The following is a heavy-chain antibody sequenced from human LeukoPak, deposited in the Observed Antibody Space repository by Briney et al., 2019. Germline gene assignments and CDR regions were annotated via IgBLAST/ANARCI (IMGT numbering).Heavy chain of an antibody. CDR3: ARVPEYSYGYFDF. Sequence: GGSLRLSCAASGFSVSTNYMSWVRQAPGKGLKWVSIIYSGGDTYYTDSVKGRFTISRDNSKNTLYLQMNSLRAEDTAVYYCARVPEYSYGYFDFWGQGTPVTVSS. J-gene: IGHJ4*02. D-gene: IGHD6-6*01. CDR1: GFSVSTNY. CDR2: IYSGGDT. V-gene: IGHV3-53*01.